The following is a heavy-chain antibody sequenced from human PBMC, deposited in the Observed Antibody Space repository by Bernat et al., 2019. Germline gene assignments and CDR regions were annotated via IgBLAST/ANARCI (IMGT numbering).Heavy chain of an antibody. V-gene: IGHV3-72*01. CDR3: ARGPPCSGGNCFDY. J-gene: IGHJ4*02. CDR1: GFIFSDHY. CDR2: IRNRANSHTT. D-gene: IGHD2-15*01. Sequence: EVQLVESGGGLVQPGGSLRLSCAASGFIFSDHYMDWVRQAPGKGLEWVGRIRNRANSHTTEYAASMKGRFIISRDDSKNSLYLQMNSLKTEDTAVYYCARGPPCSGGNCFDYWGQGTLVTVSS.